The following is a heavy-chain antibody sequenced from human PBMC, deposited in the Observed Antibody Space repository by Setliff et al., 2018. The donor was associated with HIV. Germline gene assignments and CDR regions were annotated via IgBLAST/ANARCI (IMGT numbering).Heavy chain of an antibody. V-gene: IGHV5-51*01. D-gene: IGHD3-3*01. CDR3: ARDGFWSGYIDY. J-gene: IGHJ4*02. Sequence: GESLKISCEGSGYSFPTYWIAWVRQMPGEGLEWMGVIYPDESDSRYSASFRGQVTISADKSINTAYLQWSSLKASDTAMYYGARDGFWSGYIDYWGQGTMVTVSS. CDR1: GYSFPTYW. CDR2: IYPDESDS.